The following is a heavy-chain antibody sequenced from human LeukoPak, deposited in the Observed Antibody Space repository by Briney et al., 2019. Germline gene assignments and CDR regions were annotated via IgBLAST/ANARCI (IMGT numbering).Heavy chain of an antibody. Sequence: PSETLSLTCTVSGGSISSYYWSWIRQPAGKGLEWIGRIYSSGSTNYNPSLKSRVTISVDTSKNQFSLKLSSVTAADTAVYYCARRGGTTYYYDSSGYYFSLQKAYFDYWGQGTLVTVSS. J-gene: IGHJ4*02. CDR2: IYSSGST. D-gene: IGHD3-22*01. CDR3: ARRGGTTYYYDSSGYYFSLQKAYFDY. CDR1: GGSISSYY. V-gene: IGHV4-4*07.